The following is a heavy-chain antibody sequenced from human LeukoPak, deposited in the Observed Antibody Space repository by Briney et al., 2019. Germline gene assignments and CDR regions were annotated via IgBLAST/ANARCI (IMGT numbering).Heavy chain of an antibody. V-gene: IGHV4-59*01. CDR3: ARAPYSLLTDSPASGFDV. J-gene: IGHJ3*01. CDR2: IYNSGST. CDR1: GDSFGVFY. Sequence: SETLSLTCTFSGDSFGVFYWSWIRQPPGKRLEWIGCIYNSGSTYYSPSLKSRVTISIDTSKTQFSLNLTSMSAADTAVYYCARAPYSLLTDSPASGFDVWGQGTLVAVSS. D-gene: IGHD3-9*01.